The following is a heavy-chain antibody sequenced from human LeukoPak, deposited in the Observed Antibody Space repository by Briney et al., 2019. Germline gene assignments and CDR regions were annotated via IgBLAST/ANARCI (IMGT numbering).Heavy chain of an antibody. Sequence: PGGSLRLSCAASGFTFSSYWVSWVRQAPGKGLEWVANIKEDGSGKQYADSVKGRFTISRDNAKNSLYLQMNSLRAEDTAVYYCARVYYDSSGYYPYMYWGQGTLVTVSS. CDR1: GFTFSSYW. D-gene: IGHD3-22*01. J-gene: IGHJ4*02. CDR3: ARVYYDSSGYYPYMY. V-gene: IGHV3-7*01. CDR2: IKEDGSGK.